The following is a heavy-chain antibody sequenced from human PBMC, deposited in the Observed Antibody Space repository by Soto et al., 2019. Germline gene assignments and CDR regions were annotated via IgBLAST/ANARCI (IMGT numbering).Heavy chain of an antibody. D-gene: IGHD1-1*01. CDR3: VRDGRKTLRDWFDP. CDR1: GASISRFY. Sequence: SETLSLTCTVSGASISRFYWSWIRKSAGEGLEWIGRIYATGTTDYNPSLKSRVMMSVDTSKKQFSLQLRSVTAADTAVYYCVRDGRKTLRDWFDPWGQGISVTVSS. V-gene: IGHV4-4*07. CDR2: IYATGTT. J-gene: IGHJ5*02.